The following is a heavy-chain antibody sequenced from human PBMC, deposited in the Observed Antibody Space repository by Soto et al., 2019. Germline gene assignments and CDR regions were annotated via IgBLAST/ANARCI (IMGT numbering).Heavy chain of an antibody. Sequence: QVQLQESGPGLVKPSETLSLTCAVSGYSISSGYYWGWIRQPPGKGLEWIGSIYHSGSTYYNPSLKSRVTISVDTSKNQFSLKLSSVTAADTAVYYCARDGDYGDPWGYWGQGTLVTVSS. V-gene: IGHV4-38-2*02. CDR1: GYSISSGYY. CDR3: ARDGDYGDPWGY. J-gene: IGHJ4*02. D-gene: IGHD4-17*01. CDR2: IYHSGST.